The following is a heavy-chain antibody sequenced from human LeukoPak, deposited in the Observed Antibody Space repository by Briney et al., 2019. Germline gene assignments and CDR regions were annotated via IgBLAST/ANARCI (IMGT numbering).Heavy chain of an antibody. Sequence: KPSETLSLTCAAYGGSFSGYYWSWIRQPPGKGLEWIGEINHSGSTNYNPSLKSRVTISVDTSKNQFSLKLSSVTAADTAVYYCARHAGTGIAAAVGVFDPWGQGALVTVSS. CDR1: GGSFSGYY. CDR3: ARHAGTGIAAAVGVFDP. V-gene: IGHV4-34*01. D-gene: IGHD6-13*01. J-gene: IGHJ5*02. CDR2: INHSGST.